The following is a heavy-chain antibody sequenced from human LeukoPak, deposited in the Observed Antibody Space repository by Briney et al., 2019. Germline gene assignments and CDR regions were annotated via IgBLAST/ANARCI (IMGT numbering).Heavy chain of an antibody. J-gene: IGHJ4*02. CDR1: GFTFSNAW. V-gene: IGHV3-15*01. D-gene: IGHD2-2*01. CDR2: IKSKTDGGTT. CDR3: TTEACSRTSCYGEFDY. Sequence: GGSLRLSCAASGFTFSNAWMSWVRQAPGKGLEWVGRIKSKTDGGTTDYAAPVKGRFTISRDDSKNTLYLQMDSLKTEDTAVYYCTTEACSRTSCYGEFDYWGQGTLVTVSS.